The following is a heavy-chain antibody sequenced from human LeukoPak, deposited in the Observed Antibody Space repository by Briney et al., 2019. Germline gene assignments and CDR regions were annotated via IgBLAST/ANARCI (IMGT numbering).Heavy chain of an antibody. D-gene: IGHD4-23*01. Sequence: SVKVSCKASGGTFSSYAISWVRQAPGQGLEWMGGIIPIFGTANYAQKFQGRVTITADESTSTAYMELSSLRLEDTAVFFFAGIGTHEHGGFASWGQGTL. CDR2: IIPIFGTA. CDR1: GGTFSSYA. J-gene: IGHJ4*02. V-gene: IGHV1-69*13. CDR3: AGIGTHEHGGFAS.